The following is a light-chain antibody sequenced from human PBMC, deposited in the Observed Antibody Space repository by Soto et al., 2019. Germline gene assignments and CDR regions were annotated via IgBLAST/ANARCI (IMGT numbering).Light chain of an antibody. J-gene: IGLJ1*01. CDR3: SSYTSSTTLV. CDR1: SSDVGGYKY. Sequence: QSALTQPASVSGSPGQSITISCTGTSSDVGGYKYVSWYQQHSGKAPKLLIYDVTDRPSGVSNRFSGSTSGNTASLTISGLQAGDEADYYCSSYTSSTTLVFGTGTKLTVL. CDR2: DVT. V-gene: IGLV2-14*01.